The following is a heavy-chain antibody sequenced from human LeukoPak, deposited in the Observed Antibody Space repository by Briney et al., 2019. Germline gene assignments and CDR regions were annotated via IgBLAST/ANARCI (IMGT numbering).Heavy chain of an antibody. V-gene: IGHV3-21*01. CDR1: GFTFSSYS. D-gene: IGHD6-13*01. J-gene: IGHJ3*02. CDR3: ATLAAAAGTVGAFDI. CDR2: ISSSSSYI. Sequence: GGSLRLSCAASGFTFSSYSMNWVRQAPGKGLEWVSSISSSSSYIYYADPVKGRFTISKDNAKNSLYLQMNSLRAEDTAVYYCATLAAAAGTVGAFDIWGQGTMVTVSS.